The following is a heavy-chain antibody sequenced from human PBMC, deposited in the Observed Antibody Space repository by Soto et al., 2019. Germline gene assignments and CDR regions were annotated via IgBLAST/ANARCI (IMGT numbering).Heavy chain of an antibody. J-gene: IGHJ5*01. D-gene: IGHD1-26*01. CDR3: ARVVRLSVAYWSDS. Sequence: SETLSLTCTVSGGSIRDSYWTWIRQPPGKGLEWIGYVSSSGTTKYSPSLKSRVTMSVDTSKNQFSLKVNSVTTADTAVYYCARVVRLSVAYWSDSWGQGTLVTVSS. V-gene: IGHV4-59*01. CDR2: VSSSGTT. CDR1: GGSIRDSY.